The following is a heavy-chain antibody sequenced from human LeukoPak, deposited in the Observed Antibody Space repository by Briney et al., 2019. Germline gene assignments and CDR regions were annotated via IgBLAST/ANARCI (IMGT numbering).Heavy chain of an antibody. V-gene: IGHV3-21*01. CDR3: ARALIPYYDSSDDAFDI. J-gene: IGHJ3*02. Sequence: PGGSLGLSCAASGFTFSSYSMNWVRQAPGKGLEWVSSISSSSSYIYYADSVKGRFTISRDNAKNSLYLQMNSLRAEDTAVYYCARALIPYYDSSDDAFDIWGQGTMVTVSS. CDR1: GFTFSSYS. CDR2: ISSSSSYI. D-gene: IGHD3-22*01.